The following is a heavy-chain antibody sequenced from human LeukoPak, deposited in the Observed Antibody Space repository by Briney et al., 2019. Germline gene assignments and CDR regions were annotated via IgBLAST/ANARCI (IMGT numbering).Heavy chain of an antibody. Sequence: SETLSLTCTVSGGSISSSSYYWGWIRQPPGKGLEWIGSIYYSGSTYYNPSLKSRVTISVDTSKNQFSLKLSSVTAADTAVYYCARSRGGYSYGSKFDYWGQGTLVTASS. J-gene: IGHJ4*02. CDR2: IYYSGST. V-gene: IGHV4-39*01. CDR3: ARSRGGYSYGSKFDY. D-gene: IGHD5-18*01. CDR1: GGSISSSSYY.